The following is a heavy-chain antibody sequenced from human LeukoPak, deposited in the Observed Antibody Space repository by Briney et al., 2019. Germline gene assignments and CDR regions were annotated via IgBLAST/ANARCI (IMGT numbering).Heavy chain of an antibody. CDR3: ARVGIAARGDAFDI. J-gene: IGHJ3*02. CDR1: GGSISSGSYY. V-gene: IGHV4-61*02. CDR2: IYTSGST. Sequence: SETLSLTCTVSGGSISSGSYYWSWIRQPAGKGREWIGRIYTSGSTNYNPSLKSRVTISVDTSKNQFSLKLSSVTAADTAVYYCARVGIAARGDAFDIWGQGTMVTVSS. D-gene: IGHD6-6*01.